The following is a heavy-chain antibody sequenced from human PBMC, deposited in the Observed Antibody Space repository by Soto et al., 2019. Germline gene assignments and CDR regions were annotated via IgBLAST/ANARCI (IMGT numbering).Heavy chain of an antibody. CDR2: ISYDGSNK. CDR3: AKLHYMYGDYANDAFDI. V-gene: IGHV3-30*18. Sequence: GGSLRLSCAASGFTFSSYGMHWVRQAPGKGLEWVAVISYDGSNKYYADSVKGRFTISRDNSKNTLYLQMNSLRAEDTAVYYCAKLHYMYGDYANDAFDIWGQGTMVTVSS. J-gene: IGHJ3*02. D-gene: IGHD4-17*01. CDR1: GFTFSSYG.